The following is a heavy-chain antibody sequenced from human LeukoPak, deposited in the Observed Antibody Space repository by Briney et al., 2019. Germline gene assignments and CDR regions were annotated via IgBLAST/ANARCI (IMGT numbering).Heavy chain of an antibody. CDR3: AKAGGSSCDY. Sequence: GVSLRLSCAASGFTFSSYGMHWVRQAPGKGLEWVAVVSNDGRNKYYSDSVKGRFSISRDNFTNTVHLQMNSLRAEDTALYYCAKAGGSSCDYWGQGTLVTVSS. CDR1: GFTFSSYG. CDR2: VSNDGRNK. J-gene: IGHJ4*02. D-gene: IGHD1-26*01. V-gene: IGHV3-30*18.